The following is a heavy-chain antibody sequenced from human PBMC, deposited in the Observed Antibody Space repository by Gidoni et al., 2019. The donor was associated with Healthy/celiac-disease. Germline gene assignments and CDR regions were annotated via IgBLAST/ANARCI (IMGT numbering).Heavy chain of an antibody. CDR2: INPNSGDT. V-gene: IGHV1-2*02. J-gene: IGHJ4*02. Sequence: QVQLVQSGAEVKKPGASVKVSCKSSGSTFTGYYMHWLRQAPGQGLEWVGWINPNSGDTNYAQKFQGRVTMTRDTSISTAYMELSRLRSDGTAVYYCARDGEFAYWGQGTLVTVSS. D-gene: IGHD3-10*01. CDR1: GSTFTGYY. CDR3: ARDGEFAY.